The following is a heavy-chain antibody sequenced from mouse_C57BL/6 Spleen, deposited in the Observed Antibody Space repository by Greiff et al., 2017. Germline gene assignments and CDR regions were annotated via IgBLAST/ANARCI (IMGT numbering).Heavy chain of an antibody. CDR2: IHPNSGST. CDR1: GYTFTSYW. D-gene: IGHD2-4*01. V-gene: IGHV1-64*01. Sequence: QVQLQQPGAELVKPGASVKLSCKASGYTFTSYWMHWVKQRPGQGLEWIGMIHPNSGSTNYNEKFKSKATLTVDKSSSTAYMQLSSLTSEDSAVYYCARSVDYHYFDYWGQGTTLTVSS. J-gene: IGHJ2*01. CDR3: ARSVDYHYFDY.